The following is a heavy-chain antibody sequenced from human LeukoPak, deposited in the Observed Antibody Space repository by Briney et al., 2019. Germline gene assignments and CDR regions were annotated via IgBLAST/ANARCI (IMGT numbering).Heavy chain of an antibody. Sequence: GGSLRLSCAASGFTFSSYAMSWVRQAPGKGLEWVSAISGSGGSTYYADSVKGRFTISRDNAKNSLYLQMNSLRAEDTAVYYCARGAHKRDDYGGFFDYWGQGTLVTVSS. CDR1: GFTFSSYA. V-gene: IGHV3-23*01. CDR3: ARGAHKRDDYGGFFDY. D-gene: IGHD4-23*01. CDR2: ISGSGGST. J-gene: IGHJ4*02.